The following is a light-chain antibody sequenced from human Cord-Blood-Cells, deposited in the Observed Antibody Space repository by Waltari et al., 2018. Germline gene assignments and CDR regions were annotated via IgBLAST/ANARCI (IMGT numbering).Light chain of an antibody. CDR2: DVS. Sequence: QSALTQPASVSGSPGQSITISCTGTSSDVGGYNYVSWYQQHPDKAPKLMIYDVSNRPSGVCNRFSGSKSGNTASLTISGLQAEDEADYYCSPYTSSSTVVFGGGTKLTVL. CDR1: SSDVGGYNY. V-gene: IGLV2-14*01. J-gene: IGLJ2*01. CDR3: SPYTSSSTVV.